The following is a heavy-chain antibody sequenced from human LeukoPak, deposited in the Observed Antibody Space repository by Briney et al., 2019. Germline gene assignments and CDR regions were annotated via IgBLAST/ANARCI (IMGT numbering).Heavy chain of an antibody. CDR3: ARETNPYDYYDSSGQPI. Sequence: GGSLRLSCTASGFTVSSNYMSWVRQAPGKGLEWVSVIYSGGSTYYADSVKGRFTISRHNSNNTLYLQMNSLRAEDTAVYYCARETNPYDYYDSSGQPIWGQGTMVTVSS. V-gene: IGHV3-53*04. CDR2: IYSGGST. J-gene: IGHJ3*02. CDR1: GFTVSSNY. D-gene: IGHD3-22*01.